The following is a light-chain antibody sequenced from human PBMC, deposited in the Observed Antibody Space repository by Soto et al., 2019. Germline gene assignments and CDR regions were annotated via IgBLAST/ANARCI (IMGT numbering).Light chain of an antibody. CDR3: QQYGGSPRGYT. CDR1: QSISSTY. Sequence: EIVLTQSPGTLSLSPGERATLSCRASQSISSTYLAWYQQKPGQAPRLLIYGASRRATGIPDRFSGGGSGTGFTLTVSRLEREDFAVYFCQQYGGSPRGYTFGQGTKLEIK. J-gene: IGKJ2*01. CDR2: GAS. V-gene: IGKV3-20*01.